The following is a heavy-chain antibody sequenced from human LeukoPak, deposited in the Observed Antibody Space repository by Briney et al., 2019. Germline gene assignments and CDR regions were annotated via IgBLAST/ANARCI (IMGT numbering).Heavy chain of an antibody. CDR2: IWYDGSNK. CDR1: GFTFRSYG. D-gene: IGHD3-3*01. CDR3: AKDRHYDFWSGYPHALDY. V-gene: IGHV3-30*02. Sequence: GGSLRLSCVASGFTFRSYGMHWVRQAPGKGLVWVAFIWYDGSNKYYADSVKGRFTISRDNSKNTLYLQMNSLRAEDTAVYYCAKDRHYDFWSGYPHALDYWGQGTLVTVSS. J-gene: IGHJ4*02.